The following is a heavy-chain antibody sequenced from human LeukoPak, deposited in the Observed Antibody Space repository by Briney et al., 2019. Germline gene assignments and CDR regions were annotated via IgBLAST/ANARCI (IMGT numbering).Heavy chain of an antibody. CDR2: IYSGGST. D-gene: IGHD4-23*01. J-gene: IGHJ4*02. CDR1: GFTVSSNY. V-gene: IGHV3-53*01. CDR3: AREGDYGGPPGYFDY. Sequence: GGSLRLSCAASGFTVSSNYMSWVRQAPGKGLEWVSVIYSGGSTYYADSVKGRFTISRDNSKNTLYLQMNSLRAEDTAVYYCAREGDYGGPPGYFDYWGQGTLVTVSS.